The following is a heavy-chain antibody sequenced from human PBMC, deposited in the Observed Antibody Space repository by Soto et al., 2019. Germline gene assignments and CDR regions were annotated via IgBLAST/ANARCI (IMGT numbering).Heavy chain of an antibody. J-gene: IGHJ4*02. Sequence: PGGSLRLSCAASGFTFSSNSMSWVRQAPGKGLEWVSSISGGGASTYYADSVKGRFTISRDNSKNTLYLQLNSLRAEDTALYYCAKQAGYSSDPIDYWGQGTLVTVPQ. CDR2: ISGGGAST. D-gene: IGHD6-19*01. V-gene: IGHV3-23*01. CDR3: AKQAGYSSDPIDY. CDR1: GFTFSSNS.